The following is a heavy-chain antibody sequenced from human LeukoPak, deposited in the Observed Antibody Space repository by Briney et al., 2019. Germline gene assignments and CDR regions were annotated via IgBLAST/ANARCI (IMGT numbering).Heavy chain of an antibody. D-gene: IGHD3-10*01. CDR2: VTSNGGST. CDR3: VRTVVGYYFDY. J-gene: IGHJ4*02. V-gene: IGHV3-64D*09. Sequence: GGSLRLSCSGSGFTFSTHAMHWVRQAPGKGLEYVSAVTSNGGSTYYADSVKGRFTISRDNSKNTLYLQVSSLTTEDTAVYYCVRTVVGYYFDYWGQGTLVTVSS. CDR1: GFTFSTHA.